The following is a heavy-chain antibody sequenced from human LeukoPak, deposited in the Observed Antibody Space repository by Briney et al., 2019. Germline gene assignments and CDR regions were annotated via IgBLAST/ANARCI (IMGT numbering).Heavy chain of an antibody. D-gene: IGHD3-9*01. J-gene: IGHJ4*02. Sequence: ASVKVSCKASGYTFTSYYMYWVRQAPGQGLEWMGIINPSGGSTGYAQKFQGRVSMTRDTSTSTVYMELSSLRSEDTAVYYCARSRQPRDIDYWGQGTLVTVSS. CDR1: GYTFTSYY. CDR2: INPSGGST. V-gene: IGHV1-46*01. CDR3: ARSRQPRDIDY.